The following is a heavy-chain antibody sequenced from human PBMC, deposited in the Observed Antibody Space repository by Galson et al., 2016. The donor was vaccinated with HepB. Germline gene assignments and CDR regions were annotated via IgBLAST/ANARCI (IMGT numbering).Heavy chain of an antibody. V-gene: IGHV1-46*01. D-gene: IGHD2-15*01. CDR1: GSTCTTYY. Sequence: SEKVSCQASGSTCTTYYMHWVRQAPGQGLAWMGILNPLDGPTRYAERVQGRVTITRDTSTSTVYLELLRLTSEDTAMYYCARETYCSGGQYSCGMDVWGQGTTVTVSS. CDR3: ARETYCSGGQYSCGMDV. CDR2: LNPLDGPT. J-gene: IGHJ6*02.